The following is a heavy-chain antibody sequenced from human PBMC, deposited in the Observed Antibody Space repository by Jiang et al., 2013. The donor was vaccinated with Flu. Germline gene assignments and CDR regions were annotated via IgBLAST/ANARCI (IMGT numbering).Heavy chain of an antibody. CDR1: GDSIGPFY. CDR3: ARNLGNSYQYLFDS. Sequence: TVSGDSIGPFYWSWIRQPPGKGLEWIGYIYYSGSTSYSPSLQSRVTISLDTSKKQFSLKLSSVTAADTVVYYCARNLGNSYQYLFDSWGQGTLVTVSS. V-gene: IGHV4-59*01. D-gene: IGHD3-16*02. CDR2: IYYSGST. J-gene: IGHJ4*02.